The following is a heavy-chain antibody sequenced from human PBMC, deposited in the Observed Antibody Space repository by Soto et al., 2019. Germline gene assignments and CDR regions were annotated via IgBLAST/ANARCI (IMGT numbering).Heavy chain of an antibody. Sequence: SETLSLTCIVSGGSISSYYWNWIRQPPGKGLEWIGYIYYSGSTNYNPSLKSRATISVDTSKNQFSLKLSSVTAADTAVYYCARGVLTGYFNWFDPWGQGPLVTVS. V-gene: IGHV4-59*08. CDR1: GGSISSYY. D-gene: IGHD3-9*01. J-gene: IGHJ5*02. CDR2: IYYSGST. CDR3: ARGVLTGYFNWFDP.